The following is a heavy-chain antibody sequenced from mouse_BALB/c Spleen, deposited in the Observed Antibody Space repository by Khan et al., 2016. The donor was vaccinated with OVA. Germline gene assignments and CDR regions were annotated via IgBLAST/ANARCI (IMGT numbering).Heavy chain of an antibody. CDR3: ARGYGSFYWYFDV. D-gene: IGHD1-1*01. Sequence: VQLKESGPGLVKPSQTVSLTCTVTGISITSGNYRWSWIRHFPGNKLEWIGNIYYSGTVTYNPSLTSRTTITRDTSKNQFFLEMNSLAAEDTATYYCARGYGSFYWYFDVWGEGTTVTVSS. J-gene: IGHJ1*01. CDR1: GISITSGNYR. CDR2: IYYSGTV. V-gene: IGHV3-5*02.